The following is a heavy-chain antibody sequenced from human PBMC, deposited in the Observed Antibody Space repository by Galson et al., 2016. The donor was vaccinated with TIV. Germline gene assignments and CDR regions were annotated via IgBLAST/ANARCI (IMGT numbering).Heavy chain of an antibody. V-gene: IGHV3-21*01. CDR2: ISSTSNYI. D-gene: IGHD7-27*01. Sequence: SLRLPCAASGFTFSNYNMNWVRQAPGKGLEWVSSISSTSNYIYYGDPVKGRFTISRDNAENSLHLHMNSLRAEDTAIYFCARTGNYYHYAMDVWGQGTRSPSP. CDR1: GFTFSNYN. CDR3: ARTGNYYHYAMDV. J-gene: IGHJ6*02.